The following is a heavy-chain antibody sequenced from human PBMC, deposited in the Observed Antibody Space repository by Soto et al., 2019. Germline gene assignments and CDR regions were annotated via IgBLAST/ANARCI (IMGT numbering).Heavy chain of an antibody. Sequence: QVQLVESGGGLVKPGGSLRLSCAASGFTFSDYYMSWIRQAPGRGLEWVSYISSSGSTIYYADSVKGRFTVSRDNAQNSMYLQMNSLGAEDTDVYYCARDDAYNYSPCYYYYYGMDVWGQGTTVTVSS. J-gene: IGHJ6*02. D-gene: IGHD5-12*01. CDR2: ISSSGSTI. CDR1: GFTFSDYY. CDR3: ARDDAYNYSPCYYYYYGMDV. V-gene: IGHV3-11*01.